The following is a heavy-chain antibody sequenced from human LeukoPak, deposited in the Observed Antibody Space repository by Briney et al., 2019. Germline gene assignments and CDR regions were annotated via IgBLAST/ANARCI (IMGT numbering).Heavy chain of an antibody. J-gene: IGHJ4*02. D-gene: IGHD6-13*01. V-gene: IGHV5-51*01. CDR3: ARQAKNSSSWYFVYYFDY. Sequence: HGESLKISCKGSGYSFTTYWIGWVRRMPGKGLEWMGIIYPGDSDTTYSPSFQGQVTISVDKSISTAYLQWSSLKASDTAMYYCARQAKNSSSWYFVYYFDYWGQGTLLTVSS. CDR2: IYPGDSDT. CDR1: GYSFTTYW.